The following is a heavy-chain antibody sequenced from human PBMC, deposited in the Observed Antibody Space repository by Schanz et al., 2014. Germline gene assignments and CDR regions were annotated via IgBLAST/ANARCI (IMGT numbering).Heavy chain of an antibody. CDR1: GYSFTPFP. Sequence: QVQLVQSWAEVKGPGASVKVSCKASGYSFTPFPIHWVRQAPGQRLEWMGWINAGTGNTEYSQKFQGRVTITRDTLASTAYMEVSSLRAEDTAVYYCARSGRSNCCCFDYWGQGTLVTVSS. D-gene: IGHD3-10*01. J-gene: IGHJ4*02. CDR2: INAGTGNT. CDR3: ARSGRSNCCCFDY. V-gene: IGHV1-3*01.